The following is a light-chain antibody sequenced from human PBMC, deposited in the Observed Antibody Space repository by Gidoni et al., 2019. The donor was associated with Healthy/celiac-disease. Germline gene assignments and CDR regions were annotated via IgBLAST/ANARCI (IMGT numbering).Light chain of an antibody. J-gene: IGKJ4*01. CDR2: GAS. V-gene: IGKV3-15*01. Sequence: EIGMTQSPATLAVSPGERATLPCRASQSVSSNLAWFQQKPCQAPRPLLYGASTRATGIPARFSGSGSGTEFTLTISSLQFEAFAVSFCQQYNNWPSPLTFGGGTKVEIK. CDR1: QSVSSN. CDR3: QQYNNWPSPLT.